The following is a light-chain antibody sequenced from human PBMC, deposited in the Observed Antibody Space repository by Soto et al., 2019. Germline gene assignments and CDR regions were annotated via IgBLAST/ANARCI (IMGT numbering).Light chain of an antibody. V-gene: IGKV1-5*02. CDR3: QQYSDFPWT. Sequence: DIQMTQSPSTLSASVGDTVTIICRASQSISNWLAWYQQKPGKAPNLLIYDASIFESGVPSRFSGRGSGTRFTLSISSLQHDDFATYYCQQYSDFPWTFGQGTKVEIK. CDR1: QSISNW. CDR2: DAS. J-gene: IGKJ1*01.